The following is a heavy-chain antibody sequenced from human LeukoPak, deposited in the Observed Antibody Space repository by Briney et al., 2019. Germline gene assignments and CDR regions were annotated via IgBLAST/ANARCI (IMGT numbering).Heavy chain of an antibody. CDR3: ARPSGDILTGYYGL. V-gene: IGHV4-39*01. J-gene: IGHJ4*02. Sequence: SETLSLTCNVSGGSISSATYYWGWLRQPPGKGLEWIGSIYYTGPTYYSPSLKSLVTISVHTSKNQLSLKLNSVTAADTAVYYCARPSGDILTGYYGLWGQGTLVTVSS. CDR1: GGSISSATYY. CDR2: IYYTGPT. D-gene: IGHD3-9*01.